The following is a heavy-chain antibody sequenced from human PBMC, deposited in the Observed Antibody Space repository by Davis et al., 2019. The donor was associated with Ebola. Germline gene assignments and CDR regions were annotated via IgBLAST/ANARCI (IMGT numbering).Heavy chain of an antibody. CDR1: GFTFSSYW. V-gene: IGHV3-74*01. CDR2: INSDGSST. D-gene: IGHD6-13*01. Sequence: GESLKISCAASGFTFSSYWMHWVRQAPGKGLVWVSRINSDGSSTSYADSVKGRFTISRDNAKNTLYLQMNSLRAEDTALYYCAKDGNLFYSSSWGSYFDYWGQGTLVTVSS. CDR3: AKDGNLFYSSSWGSYFDY. J-gene: IGHJ4*02.